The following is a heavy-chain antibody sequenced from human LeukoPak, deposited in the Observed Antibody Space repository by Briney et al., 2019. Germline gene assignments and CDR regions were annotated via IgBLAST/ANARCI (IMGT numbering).Heavy chain of an antibody. J-gene: IGHJ3*02. CDR3: AKGKGLVRGVDNQLSDAFDI. D-gene: IGHD3-10*01. CDR1: GDSISSGDYY. Sequence: SETLSLTCTVSGDSISSGDYYWSWIRQPAGKGLEWIGRISSSGSTNYNPSLKSRVTISVDTSKNQFSLKLSSVTAADTAVYYCAKGKGLVRGVDNQLSDAFDIWGQGTMVTVSS. CDR2: ISSSGST. V-gene: IGHV4-61*02.